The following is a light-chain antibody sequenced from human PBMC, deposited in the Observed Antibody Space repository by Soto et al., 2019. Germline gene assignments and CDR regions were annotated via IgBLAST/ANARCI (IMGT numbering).Light chain of an antibody. Sequence: QSVLTQPASVSGSPGQSITISCTGTSSDVGSYNLVTWYQQHPGKAPKLMIYEVSKRPSGVSNRFSGSKSGNTASLTISGLQAEDDADYYCCSYAGSSTFYVFGTGTKVPVL. CDR2: EVS. CDR1: SSDVGSYNL. J-gene: IGLJ1*01. V-gene: IGLV2-23*02. CDR3: CSYAGSSTFYV.